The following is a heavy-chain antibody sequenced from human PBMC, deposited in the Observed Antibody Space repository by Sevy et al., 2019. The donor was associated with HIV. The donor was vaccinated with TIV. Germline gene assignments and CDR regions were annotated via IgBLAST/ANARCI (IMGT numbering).Heavy chain of an antibody. D-gene: IGHD3-10*01. V-gene: IGHV3-23*01. CDR1: GFTFSTYA. CDR2: ISGSGSST. CDR3: AKDRVSGTYYSGDFDY. J-gene: IGHJ4*02. Sequence: GGSLRLSCAASGFTFSTYAMTWVRQAPGGGLEWDSVISGSGSSTYYADSVKGRFTISRDNSKNTLFLQMNSLRADDTAVYYCAKDRVSGTYYSGDFDYWGQGTLVTVSS.